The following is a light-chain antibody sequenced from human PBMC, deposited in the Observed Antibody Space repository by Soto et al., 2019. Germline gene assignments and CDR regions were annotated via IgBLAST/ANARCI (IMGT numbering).Light chain of an antibody. Sequence: EIVFTQSPATLSVSPGERATLSCRASQSIDINLVWYQQKPGQSPRLLIFRASSRATGIPDRFSGSGSGTEFTLTISSLQSEDFAVYYCQQYHHWPPITFGQGTRLEIK. CDR1: QSIDIN. CDR2: RAS. V-gene: IGKV3-15*01. CDR3: QQYHHWPPIT. J-gene: IGKJ5*01.